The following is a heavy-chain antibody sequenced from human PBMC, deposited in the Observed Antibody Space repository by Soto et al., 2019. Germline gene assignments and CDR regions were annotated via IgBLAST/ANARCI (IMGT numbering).Heavy chain of an antibody. CDR1: GYFFNDYH. CDR3: ATIPSTLTTGLRRDC. V-gene: IGHV1-2*02. Sequence: GASVKVSCKTSGYFFNDYHMHWVRKAPGQGLEWMGWINPKNGDTNYAQKFQDRVTMTRDTSISTVYIELSRLTSDDTAVYYCATIPSTLTTGLRRDCWGQGTLVTVSS. CDR2: INPKNGDT. D-gene: IGHD3-16*01. J-gene: IGHJ4*02.